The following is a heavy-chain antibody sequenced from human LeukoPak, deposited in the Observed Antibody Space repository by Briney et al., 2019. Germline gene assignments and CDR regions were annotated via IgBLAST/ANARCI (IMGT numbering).Heavy chain of an antibody. Sequence: GGSLRLSCAASGFTFSSYGMHWVRQAPGKGPEWVAFIRYDGSNKYYADSVKGRFTISRDNSKNTLYLQMNSLRAEDTAVYYCAKDSVPPNAPYYFDYWGQGTLVTVSS. J-gene: IGHJ4*02. CDR3: AKDSVPPNAPYYFDY. V-gene: IGHV3-30*02. CDR1: GFTFSSYG. D-gene: IGHD2-8*01. CDR2: IRYDGSNK.